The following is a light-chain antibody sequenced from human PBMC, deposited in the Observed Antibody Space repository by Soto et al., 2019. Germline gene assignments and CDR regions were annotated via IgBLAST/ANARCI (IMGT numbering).Light chain of an antibody. CDR2: SNN. V-gene: IGLV1-44*01. CDR1: SSNIGSNT. Sequence: QAVVTQPPSASGTPGQRVTISCSGSSSNIGSNTVNWYQQLPGTAPKLLTYSNNQRPSGVPDRFSGSKSGTSASLAISGLQSEDEADYYCAAWDDSLNGPVFGTGTKLTVL. J-gene: IGLJ1*01. CDR3: AAWDDSLNGPV.